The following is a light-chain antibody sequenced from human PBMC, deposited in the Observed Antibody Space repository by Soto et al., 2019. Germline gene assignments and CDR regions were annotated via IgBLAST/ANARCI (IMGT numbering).Light chain of an antibody. Sequence: EIVLTQSPGTLPLSPGETATLSCRASQRVASSHIAWYRQNTGQAPCPLFYGAANRATGIQDRFSGSGSGTDFTLTISRLEAEDSAVYYCQHYGSSPPYTFGQGTKLKIK. J-gene: IGKJ2*01. CDR2: GAA. CDR3: QHYGSSPPYT. CDR1: QRVASSH. V-gene: IGKV3-20*01.